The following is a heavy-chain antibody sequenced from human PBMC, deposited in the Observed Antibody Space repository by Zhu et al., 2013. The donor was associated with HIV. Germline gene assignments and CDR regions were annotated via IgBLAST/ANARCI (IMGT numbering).Heavy chain of an antibody. D-gene: IGHD3-10*01. CDR3: ARGLRLLWFGELLRRWAWFDP. V-gene: IGHV4-34*01. CDR2: INHSGST. J-gene: IGHJ5*02. Sequence: QVQLQQWGAGLLKPSETLSLTCAVYGGSFSGYYWSWIRQPPGKGLEWIGEINHSGSTNYNPSLKSRVTISVDTSKNQFSLKLSSVTAADTAVYYCARGLRLLWFGELLRRWAWFDPWGQGTLVTVSS. CDR1: GGSFSGYY.